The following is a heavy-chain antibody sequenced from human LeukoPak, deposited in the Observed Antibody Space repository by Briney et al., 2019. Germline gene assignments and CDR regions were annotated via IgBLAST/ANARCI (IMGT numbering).Heavy chain of an antibody. CDR3: ARGEYYDSSGYYWDGAFDI. CDR1: RFTFSSYA. CDR2: ISYDGSNK. Sequence: GGSLRLSCAASRFTFSSYAMHWVRQAPGKGLEWVAVISYDGSNKYYADSVKGRFTISRDNSKNTLYLQMNSLRAEDTAVYYCARGEYYDSSGYYWDGAFDIWGQGTMVTVSS. J-gene: IGHJ3*02. V-gene: IGHV3-30-3*01. D-gene: IGHD3-22*01.